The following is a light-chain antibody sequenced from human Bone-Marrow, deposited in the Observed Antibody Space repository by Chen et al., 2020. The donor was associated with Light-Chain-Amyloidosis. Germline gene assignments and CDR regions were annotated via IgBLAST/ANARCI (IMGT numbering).Light chain of an antibody. CDR2: GSS. Sequence: EIVLTQSPGTLSLSPGAGANLSCRASQTISSNYLTWYQQKFGQAPRLLIYGSSSRATGIPDRFTGSGSGTDFTLTINRLEPEDFAMYYCQQYGTSPLTVGGGTKVEI. CDR1: QTISSNY. J-gene: IGKJ4*01. V-gene: IGKV3-20*01. CDR3: QQYGTSPLT.